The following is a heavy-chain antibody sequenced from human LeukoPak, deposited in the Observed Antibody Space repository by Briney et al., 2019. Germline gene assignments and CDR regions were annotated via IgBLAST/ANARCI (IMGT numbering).Heavy chain of an antibody. CDR1: GYSISSGYY. V-gene: IGHV4-38-2*02. D-gene: IGHD3-22*01. CDR3: ARGTPGYFNTSGYYYDY. CDR2: IYHSGST. Sequence: SETLSLTCTVSGYSISSGYYWGWIRQPPGKGLEWIGTIYHSGSTYYNPSLKSRVTISVDKSRKQFSLRLSSVTAADTAVYYCARGTPGYFNTSGYYYDYWGQGTLVTVSS. J-gene: IGHJ4*02.